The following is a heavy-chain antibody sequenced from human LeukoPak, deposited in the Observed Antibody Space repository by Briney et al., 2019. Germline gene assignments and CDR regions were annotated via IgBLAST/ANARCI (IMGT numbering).Heavy chain of an antibody. CDR3: ARAPASHYYDSSGYIDY. Sequence: PILGIANYAQKFQGRVTITADKSTSTAYMELSSLRSEDTAVYYCARAPASHYYDSSGYIDYWGQGTLVTVSS. D-gene: IGHD3-22*01. J-gene: IGHJ4*02. V-gene: IGHV1-69*04. CDR2: PILGIA.